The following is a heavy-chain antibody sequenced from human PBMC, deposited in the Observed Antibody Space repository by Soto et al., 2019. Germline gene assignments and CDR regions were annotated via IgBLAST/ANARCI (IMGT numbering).Heavy chain of an antibody. V-gene: IGHV3-30-3*01. Sequence: QVQLVESGGGVVQPGRSLRLSCAASGFTFSSYAMHWVRQAPGKGLEWVAVISYDGSNKYYADSVKGRFTISRDNSKNTLYLQMNSLRAEDTAVNYCARGDYGGLDYWGQGTLVTVSS. CDR2: ISYDGSNK. CDR3: ARGDYGGLDY. D-gene: IGHD4-17*01. CDR1: GFTFSSYA. J-gene: IGHJ4*02.